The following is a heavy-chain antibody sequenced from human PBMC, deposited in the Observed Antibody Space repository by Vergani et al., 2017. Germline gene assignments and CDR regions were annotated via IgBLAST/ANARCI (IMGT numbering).Heavy chain of an antibody. CDR3: AIVTDYYDSSGYYFDY. J-gene: IGHJ4*02. CDR2: VDPEDGEA. V-gene: IGHV1-69-2*01. CDR1: GYTFTDHY. D-gene: IGHD3-22*01. Sequence: EVQLVQSGAEVKKPGATMQISCKVSGYTFTDHYMHWVNQAPGKGLEWMGLVDPEDGEAIYAVKFKGRVTIAANTSTDTAHLELSSLRPEDTSLYYCAIVTDYYDSSGYYFDYWVQGTLVTVSS.